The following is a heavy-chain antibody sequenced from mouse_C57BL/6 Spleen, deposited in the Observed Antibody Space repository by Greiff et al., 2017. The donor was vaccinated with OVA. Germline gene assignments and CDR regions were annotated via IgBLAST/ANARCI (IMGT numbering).Heavy chain of an antibody. CDR1: GYAFSSSW. V-gene: IGHV1-82*01. J-gene: IGHJ4*01. Sequence: QVQLKHSGPELVKPGASVKISCKASGYAFSSSWMNWVKQRPGKGLEWIGRIYPGDGDTNYNGKFKGKATLTADKSSSTAYMQLSSLTSEDSAVYFCARWNFWAMDYWGQGTSVTVSS. CDR3: ARWNFWAMDY. CDR2: IYPGDGDT.